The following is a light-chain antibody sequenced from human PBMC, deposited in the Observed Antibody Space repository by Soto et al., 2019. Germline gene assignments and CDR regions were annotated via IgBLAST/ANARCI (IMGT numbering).Light chain of an antibody. CDR3: QQQSTCPRT. Sequence: DIHMTPSPSPLSAAVGDRVVITCRASQSISKWLAWYQQKPGRAPNFLIYGAATLESGVPSRFSGSGSGTEFTLTITNLQPDDFATFYCQQQSTCPRTFGQGTKVDIK. CDR2: GAA. J-gene: IGKJ1*01. V-gene: IGKV1-5*01. CDR1: QSISKW.